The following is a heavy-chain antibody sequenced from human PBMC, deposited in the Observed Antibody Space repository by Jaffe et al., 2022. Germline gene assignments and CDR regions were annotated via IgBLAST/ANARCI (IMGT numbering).Heavy chain of an antibody. CDR3: ARFEAAAGLAEYFQH. CDR2: IYYSGST. Sequence: QVQLQESGPGLVKPSETLSLTCTVSGGSVSSGSYYWSWIRQPPGKGLEWIGYIYYSGSTNYNPSLKSRVTISVDTSKNQFSLKLSSVTAADTAVYYCARFEAAAGLAEYFQHWGQGTLVTVSS. V-gene: IGHV4-61*01. D-gene: IGHD6-13*01. J-gene: IGHJ1*01. CDR1: GGSVSSGSYY.